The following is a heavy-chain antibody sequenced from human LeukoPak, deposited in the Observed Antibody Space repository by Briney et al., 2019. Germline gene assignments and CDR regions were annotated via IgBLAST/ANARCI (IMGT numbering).Heavy chain of an antibody. CDR3: ARVQPPPTVVTPRYYYYGMDV. CDR1: GFTFSSYS. J-gene: IGHJ6*02. CDR2: ISSSSSTM. V-gene: IGHV3-48*02. D-gene: IGHD4-23*01. Sequence: GGSLRLSCAAPGFTFSSYSMNWVRQAPGKGLEWVSYISSSSSTMYYADSVKGRFTISRDNAKNSLYLQMNSLRDEDTAVYYCARVQPPPTVVTPRYYYYGMDVWGQGTTVTVSS.